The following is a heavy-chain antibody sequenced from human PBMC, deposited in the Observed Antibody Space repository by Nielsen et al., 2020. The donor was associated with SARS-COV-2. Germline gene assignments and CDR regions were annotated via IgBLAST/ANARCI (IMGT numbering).Heavy chain of an antibody. J-gene: IGHJ3*02. CDR1: GFTFSTYP. CDR3: VREVYQSGSYPGDAFDI. Sequence: GGSLRLSCAASGFTFSTYPMHWVRQAPGKGLEWLALIAYAGTNKDYADSVKGRFTISRDNSKRTLYLQMNSLRAEDTAVYYCVREVYQSGSYPGDAFDIWGQGTVVTVSS. V-gene: IGHV3-30-3*01. CDR2: IAYAGTNK. D-gene: IGHD1-26*01.